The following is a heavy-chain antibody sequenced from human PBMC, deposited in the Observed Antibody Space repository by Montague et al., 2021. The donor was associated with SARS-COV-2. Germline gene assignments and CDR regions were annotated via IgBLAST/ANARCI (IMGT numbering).Heavy chain of an antibody. Sequence: SETLSLTCTVSGGSISSSSYYWGWIRQPPGKGLEWIGNIYYSGSTYYNPSLKSRVTISVDTSKNQFSLKLSSVTAADTAVYYCARQEVGSGTIFGVVMHDRWFGPGGQGTLGTVSS. J-gene: IGHJ5*02. CDR2: IYYSGST. V-gene: IGHV4-39*01. CDR1: GGSISSSSYY. CDR3: ARQEVGSGTIFGVVMHDRWFGP. D-gene: IGHD3-3*01.